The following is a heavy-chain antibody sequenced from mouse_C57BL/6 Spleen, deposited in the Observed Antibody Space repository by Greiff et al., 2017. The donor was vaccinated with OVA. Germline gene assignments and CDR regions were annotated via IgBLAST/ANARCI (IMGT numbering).Heavy chain of an antibody. Sequence: VQLQQSGPGLVQPSQSLSITCTVSGFSLTSYGVHWVRQSPGKGLEWLGVIWRGGSTDYNAAFMSRLSITKDNSKSQVFFKMNSLQADDTAIYYCAKMGATVVVDYYAMDYWGQGTSVTVSS. CDR1: GFSLTSYG. D-gene: IGHD1-1*01. CDR3: AKMGATVVVDYYAMDY. J-gene: IGHJ4*01. V-gene: IGHV2-5*01. CDR2: IWRGGST.